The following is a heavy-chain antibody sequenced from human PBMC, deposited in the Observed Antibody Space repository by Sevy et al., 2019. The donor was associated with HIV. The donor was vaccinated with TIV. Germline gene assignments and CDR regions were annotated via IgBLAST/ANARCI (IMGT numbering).Heavy chain of an antibody. CDR3: AKPLFDNVRGSHDF. V-gene: IGHV3-23*01. Sequence: GGSLRLSCAASGFTFSSYAMNWVRQAPGKGLEWVSAIGSRCVTHYADSVKGRFTISRDNSKNTLYLQMNSLRAEDTAVYYCAKPLFDNVRGSHDFWGQGTLVTVSS. J-gene: IGHJ4*02. CDR1: GFTFSSYA. D-gene: IGHD3-16*01. CDR2: IGSRCVT.